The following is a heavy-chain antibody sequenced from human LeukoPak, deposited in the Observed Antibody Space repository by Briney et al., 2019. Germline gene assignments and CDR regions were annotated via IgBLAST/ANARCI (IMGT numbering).Heavy chain of an antibody. CDR3: AREPRGRYCSGGSCY. J-gene: IGHJ4*02. CDR1: GFTFSSYW. D-gene: IGHD2-15*01. CDR2: ISSSSSTI. Sequence: PGGSLRLSCAASGFTFSSYWMNWVRQAPGKGLEWVSYISSSSSTIYYADSVKGRFTISRDNAKNSLYLQMNSLRAEDTAVYYCAREPRGRYCSGGSCYWGQGTLVTVSS. V-gene: IGHV3-48*01.